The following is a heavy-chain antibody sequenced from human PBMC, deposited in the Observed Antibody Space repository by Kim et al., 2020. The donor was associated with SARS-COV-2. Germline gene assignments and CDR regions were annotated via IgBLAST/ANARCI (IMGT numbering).Heavy chain of an antibody. Sequence: GSLRLSCAASGFTFSSYAMHWVRQAPGKGLEWVAVISYDGSNKYYADSVKGRFTISRDNSKNTLYLQMNSLRAEDTAVYYCARDLYSSSSGYWGQGTLVTVSS. D-gene: IGHD6-6*01. CDR3: ARDLYSSSSGY. J-gene: IGHJ4*02. CDR2: ISYDGSNK. V-gene: IGHV3-30*04. CDR1: GFTFSSYA.